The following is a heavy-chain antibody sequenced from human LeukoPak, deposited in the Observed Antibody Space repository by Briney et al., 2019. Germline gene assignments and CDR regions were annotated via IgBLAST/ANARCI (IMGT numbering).Heavy chain of an antibody. CDR1: GFTFSNYA. CDR2: IKSKTDGGTT. CDR3: TTDWDEWLVLHDY. Sequence: KPGGSLRLSCAASGFTFSNYAMSWVRQAPGKGLEWVGRIKSKTDGGTTDYAAPVKGRFTISRDDSKNTLYLQMNSLKTEDTAVYYCTTDWDEWLVLHDYWGQGTLVTVSS. V-gene: IGHV3-15*01. J-gene: IGHJ4*02. D-gene: IGHD6-19*01.